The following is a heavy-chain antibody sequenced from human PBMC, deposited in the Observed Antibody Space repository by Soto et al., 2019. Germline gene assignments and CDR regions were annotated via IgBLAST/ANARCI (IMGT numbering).Heavy chain of an antibody. J-gene: IGHJ4*02. CDR2: IYNSGST. CDR3: ARHRYSYGVYYFDY. D-gene: IGHD5-18*01. CDR1: GGSISSYY. Sequence: SETLSLTCTVSGGSISSYYWSWIRQPPGKGLEWIGYIYNSGSTKYNPSLKSRVTISVDTSKNQLSLKLSSVTAADTAVYYCARHRYSYGVYYFDYWGQGTLVTSPQ. V-gene: IGHV4-59*08.